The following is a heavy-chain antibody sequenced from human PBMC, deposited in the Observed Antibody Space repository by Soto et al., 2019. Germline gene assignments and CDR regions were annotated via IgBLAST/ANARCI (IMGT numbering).Heavy chain of an antibody. V-gene: IGHV3-30*18. J-gene: IGHJ6*02. D-gene: IGHD3-9*01. CDR3: AKDIFDWLPYYYYGMDV. Sequence: WSLRLSCAASVFTFSSYGMHWVRQAPGKGLEWVAVISYDGSNKYYADSVKGRFTISRDNSKNTLYLQMNSLRAEDTAVYYCAKDIFDWLPYYYYGMDVWGQGTTVTVSS. CDR2: ISYDGSNK. CDR1: VFTFSSYG.